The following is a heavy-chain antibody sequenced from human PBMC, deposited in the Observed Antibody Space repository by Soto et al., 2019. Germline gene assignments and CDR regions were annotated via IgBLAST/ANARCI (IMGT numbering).Heavy chain of an antibody. V-gene: IGHV1-2*02. CDR1: GYTFSDYY. D-gene: IGHD1-1*01. CDR3: AREPATAKPEGVDF. J-gene: IGHJ4*02. CDR2: INPNSGGT. Sequence: ASVEVSCKXSGYTFSDYYIHWVRQAPGQGLEWMGWINPNSGGTKYAPKFQGGVTMTRDTSITTAYMELSRLRSGDTAVYYCAREPATAKPEGVDFWGQGTPVTVSS.